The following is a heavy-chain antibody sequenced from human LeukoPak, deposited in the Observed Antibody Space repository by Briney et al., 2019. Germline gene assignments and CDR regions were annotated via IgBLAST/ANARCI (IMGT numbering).Heavy chain of an antibody. CDR3: AREGEKSGFDI. Sequence: GGSLRLSCAASGFIFGAYEMNWVRQAPGKGLEWLSSIVSSGTTTYYADSVKGRFTTSRDNAKNPFYLQMNSLTAEDTATYYCAREGEKSGFDIWGQGKMVTVTA. V-gene: IGHV3-48*03. J-gene: IGHJ3*02. CDR1: GFIFGAYE. CDR2: IVSSGTTT. D-gene: IGHD2-21*01.